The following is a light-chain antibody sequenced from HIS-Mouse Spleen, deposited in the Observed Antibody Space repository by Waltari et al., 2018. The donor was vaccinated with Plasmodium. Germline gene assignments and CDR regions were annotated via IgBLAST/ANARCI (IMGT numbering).Light chain of an antibody. V-gene: IGKV3-15*01. J-gene: IGKJ3*01. CDR3: QQYNNWSFT. Sequence: EIVMTQSPATPSVSPGERAHLACRASQSVSSNLAWYQQKPGQAPRLLIDGASTRATGIPARFSGSGSGTEFTLTISSLQSEDFAVYYCQQYNNWSFTFGPGTKVDIK. CDR1: QSVSSN. CDR2: GAS.